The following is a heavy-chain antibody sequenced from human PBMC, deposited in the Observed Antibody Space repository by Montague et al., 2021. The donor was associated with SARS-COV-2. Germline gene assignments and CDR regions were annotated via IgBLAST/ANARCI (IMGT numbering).Heavy chain of an antibody. D-gene: IGHD5-12*01. CDR1: GGSFSGYY. CDR3: AREVGRGYSGYEGEY. Sequence: LSLTCAVYGGSFSGYYWSWIRQPPGKGLGWIGEINHSGSTNYNPSLKSRVTISVDTSKNQFSLKLSSVTAADTAVYYCAREVGRGYSGYEGEYWGQGTLVTVSS. V-gene: IGHV4-34*01. J-gene: IGHJ4*02. CDR2: INHSGST.